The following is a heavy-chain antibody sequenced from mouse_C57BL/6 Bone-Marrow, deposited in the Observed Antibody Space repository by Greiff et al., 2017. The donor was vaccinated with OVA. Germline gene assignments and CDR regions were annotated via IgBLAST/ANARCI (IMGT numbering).Heavy chain of an antibody. J-gene: IGHJ1*03. CDR1: GFNIKDDY. D-gene: IGHD1-1*01. CDR2: IDPENGDT. Sequence: VQLQQSGAELVRPGASVKLSCTASGFNIKDDYMHWVKQRPEQGLEWIGWIDPENGDTEYASKFQGKATITADTSSNTAYLQLSSLTSEDTAVYYCTGRGSTWYFDVWGTGTTVTVSS. CDR3: TGRGSTWYFDV. V-gene: IGHV14-4*01.